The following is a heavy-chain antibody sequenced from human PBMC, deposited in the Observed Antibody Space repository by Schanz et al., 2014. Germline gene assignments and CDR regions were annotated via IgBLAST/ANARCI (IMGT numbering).Heavy chain of an antibody. CDR1: GYTFTRYY. CDR2: ISPYNGNT. V-gene: IGHV1-18*04. Sequence: QVQLIQSGAEVKKPGASVKVSCKASGYTFTRYYIHWVRQAPGQGLEWMGWISPYNGNTNYAQKVQGRVTMTTDTSTGTAYMELRSLRSDDTAVYYCARDRRRYCSTASCLHDNWFDPWGQGTLVIVSS. CDR3: ARDRRRYCSTASCLHDNWFDP. J-gene: IGHJ5*02. D-gene: IGHD2-2*01.